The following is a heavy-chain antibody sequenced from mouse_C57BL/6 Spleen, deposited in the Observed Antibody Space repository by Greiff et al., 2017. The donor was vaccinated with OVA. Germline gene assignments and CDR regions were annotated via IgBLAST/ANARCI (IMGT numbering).Heavy chain of an antibody. CDR1: GYTFTSYW. V-gene: IGHV1-61*01. CDR2: IYPSDSET. CDR3: ARSRGRSPNWYFGV. D-gene: IGHD1-1*01. J-gene: IGHJ1*03. Sequence: VKLQQPGAELVRPGSSVKLSCKASGYTFTSYWMDWVKQRPGQGLEWIGNIYPSDSETHYNQKFKDKATLTVDKSSSTAYMELRSLTSADSAVYFGARSRGRSPNWYFGVWGTGATVTVSS.